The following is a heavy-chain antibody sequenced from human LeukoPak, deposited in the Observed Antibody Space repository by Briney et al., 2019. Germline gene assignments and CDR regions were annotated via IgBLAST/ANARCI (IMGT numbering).Heavy chain of an antibody. CDR3: ARDQGYLDGYYFDY. Sequence: ASAKVSCKASGYTFTGYYMHWVRQAPGQGLEWMGWINPNSGGTNYAQKFQGRVTMTRDTSISTAYMELSRLRSDDTAVYYCARDQGYLDGYYFDYWGQGTLVTVSS. V-gene: IGHV1-2*02. CDR1: GYTFTGYY. J-gene: IGHJ4*02. D-gene: IGHD3-9*01. CDR2: INPNSGGT.